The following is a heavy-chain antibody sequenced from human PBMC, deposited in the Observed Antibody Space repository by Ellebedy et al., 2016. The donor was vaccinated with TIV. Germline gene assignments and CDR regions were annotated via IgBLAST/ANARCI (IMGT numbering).Heavy chain of an antibody. CDR1: GVSFSRYR. CDR2: ITDSSRT. CDR3: ARDGGRGGHYLGMDV. J-gene: IGHJ6*02. Sequence: GGSLRLSCAASGVSFSRYRMSWVRQAPGKGLEWVSSITDSSRTFYRDSVKGRFTISRDNAKHSLYLEMSSLRVEDTAVYHCARDGGRGGHYLGMDVWGPGTTVTVSS. V-gene: IGHV3-21*04. D-gene: IGHD3-16*01.